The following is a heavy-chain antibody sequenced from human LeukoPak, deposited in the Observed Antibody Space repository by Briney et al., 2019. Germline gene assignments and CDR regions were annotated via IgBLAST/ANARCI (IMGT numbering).Heavy chain of an antibody. Sequence: ASVKVSCKASGYTFTSYYMHWVRQAPGRGLEWMAIINPSGGSTSYAQKFQGRVTMTRDTSTSTVYMELSSLRSEDTAVYYCARDREYYGSGSYYIDYWGQGTLVTVTS. CDR3: ARDREYYGSGSYYIDY. D-gene: IGHD3-10*01. V-gene: IGHV1-46*01. CDR2: INPSGGST. J-gene: IGHJ4*02. CDR1: GYTFTSYY.